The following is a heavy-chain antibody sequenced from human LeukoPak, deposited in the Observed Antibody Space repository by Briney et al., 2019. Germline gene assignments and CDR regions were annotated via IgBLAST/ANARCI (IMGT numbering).Heavy chain of an antibody. CDR1: GGTFSSYA. Sequence: ASVKVSCKASGGTFSSYAISWVRQAPGQGLEWMGRIIPILGIANHAQKFQGRVTITADKSTSTAYMELSSLRSEDTAVYYCARDSPTTVTTGYFDYWGQGTLVTVSS. V-gene: IGHV1-69*04. CDR3: ARDSPTTVTTGYFDY. D-gene: IGHD4-4*01. J-gene: IGHJ4*02. CDR2: IIPILGIA.